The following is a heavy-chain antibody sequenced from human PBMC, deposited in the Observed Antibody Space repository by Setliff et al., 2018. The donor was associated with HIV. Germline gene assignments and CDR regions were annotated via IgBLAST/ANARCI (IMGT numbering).Heavy chain of an antibody. D-gene: IGHD4-17*01. J-gene: IGHJ5*02. CDR2: INAGNGNT. V-gene: IGHV1-3*01. Sequence: ASVKVSCKASGYTFTSYAMHWVRQAPGQRLEWMGWINAGNGNTKYSQKFQGRVTITRDTSASTAYMELSSLRSEDTAVYYCARSMTTVTDGGAGWFDPWGQGTPVTVSS. CDR3: ARSMTTVTDGGAGWFDP. CDR1: GYTFTSYA.